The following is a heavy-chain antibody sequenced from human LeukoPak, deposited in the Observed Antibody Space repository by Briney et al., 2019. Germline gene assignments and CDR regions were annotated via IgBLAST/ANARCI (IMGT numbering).Heavy chain of an antibody. CDR1: GYTFTSYG. CDR3: ARVPPHVPAAKDYYYYYYMDV. Sequence: GASVKVSCKASGYTFTSYGISWVRQAPGQGLEWMGWISAYNGNTNYAQKLQGRVTITADESTSTAYMELSSLRSEDTAVYYCARVPPHVPAAKDYYYYYYMDVWGKGTTVTVSS. J-gene: IGHJ6*03. V-gene: IGHV1-18*01. D-gene: IGHD2-2*01. CDR2: ISAYNGNT.